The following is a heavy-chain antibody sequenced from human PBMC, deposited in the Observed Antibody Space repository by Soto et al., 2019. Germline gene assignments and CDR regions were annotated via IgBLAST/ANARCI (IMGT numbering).Heavy chain of an antibody. J-gene: IGHJ6*02. Sequence: LSCAASGFTFSSYEMNWVRQAPGKGLEWVSYISSSGSIIYYGDYVKGRFTLSRDNAKKSLYLQMNSPRAEHTDVYYCARALGHYYYYGLDVWGQWTTVTVSS. D-gene: IGHD7-27*01. CDR2: ISSSGSII. V-gene: IGHV3-48*03. CDR1: GFTFSSYE. CDR3: ARALGHYYYYGLDV.